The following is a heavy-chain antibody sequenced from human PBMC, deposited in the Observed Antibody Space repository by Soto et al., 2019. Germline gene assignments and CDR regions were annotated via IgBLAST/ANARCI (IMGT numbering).Heavy chain of an antibody. V-gene: IGHV3-23*01. D-gene: IGHD2-15*01. CDR1: GFTFSSYV. CDR2: ISGSGGST. Sequence: EVQLLESGGGLVQPGGSLRLSCAASGFTFSSYVMSWVRQAPGKGLEWVSAISGSGGSTYYADSVKGRFTISRDNSKNTLYLQMNSLRAEDTAVYYCARRYCSGGSCYWPVDYWGQGTLVTVSS. CDR3: ARRYCSGGSCYWPVDY. J-gene: IGHJ4*02.